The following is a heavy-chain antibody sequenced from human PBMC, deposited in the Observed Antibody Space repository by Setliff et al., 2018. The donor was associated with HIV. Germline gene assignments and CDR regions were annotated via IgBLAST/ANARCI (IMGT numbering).Heavy chain of an antibody. D-gene: IGHD4-4*01. CDR3: ARVRRDGNSCDD. CDR2: IYYSGNT. CDR1: GGSVGSGSYY. Sequence: SETLSLTCTVSGGSVGSGSYYWSWIRQPPGKGLEWIGYIYYSGNTNYNPSLKSRVTLSIDTSKNQFSLNLHSVTAADTAVYFCARVRRDGNSCDDWGQGTLVTVSS. V-gene: IGHV4-61*01. J-gene: IGHJ4*02.